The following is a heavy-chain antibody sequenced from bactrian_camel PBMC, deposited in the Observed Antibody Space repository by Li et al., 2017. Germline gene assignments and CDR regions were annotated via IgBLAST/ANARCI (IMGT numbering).Heavy chain of an antibody. CDR3: AARTRGAYPPCRSTPADYGT. CDR1: GDTIGRYG. Sequence: HVQLAESGGGSVQVGGSLRLSCVASGDTIGRYGMGWFRQIPDKEREGVAGIESDGITSYADSVKGRFTVSQDSAKSTLDLEMNSLKLEDTAIYYCAARTRGAYPPCRSTPADYGTWGQGTQVTVS. D-gene: IGHD1*01. V-gene: IGHV3S55*01. CDR2: IESDGIT. J-gene: IGHJ6*01.